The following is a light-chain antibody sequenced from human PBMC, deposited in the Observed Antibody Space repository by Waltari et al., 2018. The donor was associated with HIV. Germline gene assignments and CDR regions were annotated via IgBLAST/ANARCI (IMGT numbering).Light chain of an antibody. Sequence: QTVVTQEPSFSVSPGGTVTLTCGLSSGSVSTSYYPSWYQQTPGQAPPTLIYSTNARSSGVPDRFSGSILGNKAALTITGAQTDDESDYYCVLYMGSGSCMFGGGTKLTVL. J-gene: IGLJ3*02. CDR1: SGSVSTSYY. CDR2: STN. V-gene: IGLV8-61*01. CDR3: VLYMGSGSCM.